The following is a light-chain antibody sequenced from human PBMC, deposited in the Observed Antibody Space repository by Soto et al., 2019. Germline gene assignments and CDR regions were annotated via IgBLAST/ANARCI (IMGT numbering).Light chain of an antibody. CDR1: QSVSNNY. Sequence: EIVLTQSPGTLSLSPWERATLSCRASQSVSNNYLAWYQQKPGQAPRLLIYGVSNRATGIPDRFSGSGSGTDFTLTISRLEPEDFAVYYCQQYGSSGTFGQGTKVDIK. J-gene: IGKJ1*01. CDR3: QQYGSSGT. CDR2: GVS. V-gene: IGKV3-20*01.